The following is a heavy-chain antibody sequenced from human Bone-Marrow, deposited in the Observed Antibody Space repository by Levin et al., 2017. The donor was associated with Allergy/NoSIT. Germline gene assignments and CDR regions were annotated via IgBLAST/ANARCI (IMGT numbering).Heavy chain of an antibody. CDR2: IYYSGST. CDR1: GGSISNTY. D-gene: IGHD3-3*01. CDR3: ARCPPYYEFWSGYYGGQLYLDV. V-gene: IGHV4-59*01. J-gene: IGHJ6*03. Sequence: SQTLSLTCTVSGGSISNTYWNWIRQPPGKGLEWIGYIYYSGSTKYNPSLKSRVTISGDTSRNQFSLKLSSVTAADTAVYFCARCPPYYEFWSGYYGGQLYLDVWGKGTTVAVSS.